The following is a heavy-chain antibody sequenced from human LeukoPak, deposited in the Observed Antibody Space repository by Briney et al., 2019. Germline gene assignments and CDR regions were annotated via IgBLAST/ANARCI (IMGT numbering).Heavy chain of an antibody. Sequence: PGGSLRLSCAASGFTFSSYWMHWVRQAPGKGLVWVSRINSDGSSTSYADSVKGRLTISRDNAKNTLYLQMNSLRAEDTAVYYCAREAGDFWSGNDAFDIWGQGTMVTVSS. V-gene: IGHV3-74*01. J-gene: IGHJ3*02. CDR1: GFTFSSYW. CDR3: AREAGDFWSGNDAFDI. CDR2: INSDGSST. D-gene: IGHD3-3*01.